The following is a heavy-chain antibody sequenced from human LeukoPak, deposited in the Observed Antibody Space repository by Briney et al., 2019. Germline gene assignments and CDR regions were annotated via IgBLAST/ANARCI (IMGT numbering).Heavy chain of an antibody. J-gene: IGHJ4*02. Sequence: PGGPLRLSCAASGINFSSYSMNWVRQAPGKGLEWVSAISGSGSSSYYADSVKGRFTISRDNSKNTLYLQINSLRAEDTAIYYCAKDQRTISTFDYWGQGTLVTVSS. CDR3: AKDQRTISTFDY. V-gene: IGHV3-23*01. CDR1: GINFSSYS. D-gene: IGHD3-3*01. CDR2: ISGSGSSS.